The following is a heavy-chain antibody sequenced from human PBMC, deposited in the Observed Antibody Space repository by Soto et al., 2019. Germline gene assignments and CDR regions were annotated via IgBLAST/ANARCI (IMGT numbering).Heavy chain of an antibody. V-gene: IGHV1-2*04. D-gene: IGHD2-2*02. CDR3: ARDERTTVVPAAIVYYGMDV. CDR1: GYTFTGYY. CDR2: INPNSGGK. J-gene: IGHJ6*02. Sequence: ASVKVSCKASGYTFTGYYMHWVRQAPGQGLEWMGWINPNSGGKNYAQKFQDWVTMTRDTSISTAYMELSRLRSDDTAVYYCARDERTTVVPAAIVYYGMDVWGQGTTVTVSS.